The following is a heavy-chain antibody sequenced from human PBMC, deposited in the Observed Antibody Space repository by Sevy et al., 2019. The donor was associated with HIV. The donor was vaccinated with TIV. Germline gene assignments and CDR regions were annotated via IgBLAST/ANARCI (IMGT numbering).Heavy chain of an antibody. V-gene: IGHV4-59*01. CDR3: ARGMRGKPPCGYVSWFDT. J-gene: IGHJ5*02. CDR2: VYYGGST. CDR1: GGSFSNYY. Sequence: SETLSLTCSVSGGSFSNYYWNWIRQPPGKGLQWLGYVYYGGSTNYNPSLKSRVTISADTSKNDFSLRLSSVTAADTAVYYCARGMRGKPPCGYVSWFDTWGQGTLVTVSS. D-gene: IGHD3-22*01.